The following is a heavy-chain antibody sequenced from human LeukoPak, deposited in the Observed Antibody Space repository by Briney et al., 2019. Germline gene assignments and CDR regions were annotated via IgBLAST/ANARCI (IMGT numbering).Heavy chain of an antibody. V-gene: IGHV1-3*01. CDR3: ARESGSYFPYWLDL. Sequence: ASVKVSCKASGYTFTNYAIHWVRQAPGQRLEWMGWINAGRGNTKYSQKFQGRVTITRDTSASTAYMELSSLRSEDTAVYYCARESGSYFPYWLDLWGQGTLVTVSS. D-gene: IGHD1-26*01. J-gene: IGHJ5*02. CDR2: INAGRGNT. CDR1: GYTFTNYA.